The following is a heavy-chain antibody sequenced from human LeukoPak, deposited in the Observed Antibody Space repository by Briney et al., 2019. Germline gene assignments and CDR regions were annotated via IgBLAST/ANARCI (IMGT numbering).Heavy chain of an antibody. CDR3: ARFVVQGFSYFDS. CDR2: ISGFNENT. CDR1: GGTFSSYA. V-gene: IGHV1-18*01. D-gene: IGHD3-10*01. Sequence: ASVKVSCKAPGGTFSSYAISWVRQAPGQGLQWMAWISGFNENTNFAKSFQDRVIMTLDRSTSTAYMELTNLTSDDTAVYYCARFVVQGFSYFDSWGQGTLVTVSS. J-gene: IGHJ4*02.